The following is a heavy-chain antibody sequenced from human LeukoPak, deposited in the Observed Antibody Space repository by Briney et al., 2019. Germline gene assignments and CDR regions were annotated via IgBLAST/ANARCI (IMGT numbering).Heavy chain of an antibody. J-gene: IGHJ6*03. V-gene: IGHV1-18*04. CDR3: ARDRLWSYYYYYMDV. CDR1: GYTFTGYY. CDR2: ISAYNGNT. Sequence: ASVKVSCKASGYTFTGYYMHWVRQAPGQGLEWRGWISAYNGNTNYAQKLQGRVTMTTDTSTSTAYMELRSLRSDDTAVYYCARDRLWSYYYYYMDVWGKGTTVTVSS. D-gene: IGHD5-18*01.